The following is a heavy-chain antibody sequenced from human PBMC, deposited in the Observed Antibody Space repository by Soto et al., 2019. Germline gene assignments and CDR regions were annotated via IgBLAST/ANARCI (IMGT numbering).Heavy chain of an antibody. CDR2: IYYSGST. D-gene: IGHD7-27*01. Sequence: QLQLQESGPGLVKPSETLSLTCTVSGGSISSYYWGWIRRPPGKGLEWIGSIYYSGSTYYNPSLKSRVPRSVDTSKSQFALTRSSVPAADTAVYYCARRWGYSFDYWGQGTLVTVSS. J-gene: IGHJ4*02. CDR3: ARRWGYSFDY. CDR1: GGSISSYY. V-gene: IGHV4-39*01.